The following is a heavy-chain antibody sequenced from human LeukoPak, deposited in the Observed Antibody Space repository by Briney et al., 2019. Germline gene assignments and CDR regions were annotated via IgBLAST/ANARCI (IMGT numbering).Heavy chain of an antibody. CDR2: IKQDGSEK. V-gene: IGHV3-7*01. CDR1: GFTSSSYW. CDR3: ARVFPLDYGDLYYFDY. J-gene: IGHJ4*01. D-gene: IGHD4-17*01. Sequence: GGSLRLSCAASGFTSSSYWMSWVRQAPGKGLEWVANIKQDGSEKYYVDSVKGRFTISRDNAKNSLYLQMNSLRAEDTAVYYCARVFPLDYGDLYYFDYWGQGTLVTVSS.